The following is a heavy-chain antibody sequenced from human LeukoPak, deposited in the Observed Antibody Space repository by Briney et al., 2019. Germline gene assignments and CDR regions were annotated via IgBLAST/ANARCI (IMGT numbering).Heavy chain of an antibody. CDR3: ARNNWFDP. CDR2: ISYDGSNK. J-gene: IGHJ5*02. V-gene: IGHV3-30-3*01. Sequence: GGSLRLSCAASGFTFSSHAMHWVRQAPGKGLEWVAVISYDGSNKYYADSVKGRFTISRDNSKNTLYLQMNSLRAEDTAVYYCARNNWFDPWGQGTLVTVSS. CDR1: GFTFSSHA.